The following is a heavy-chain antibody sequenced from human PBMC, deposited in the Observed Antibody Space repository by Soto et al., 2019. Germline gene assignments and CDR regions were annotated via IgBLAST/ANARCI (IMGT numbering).Heavy chain of an antibody. CDR2: IYYSGST. CDR3: ARHGASGWYVDYYYGMDV. J-gene: IGHJ6*02. D-gene: IGHD6-19*01. V-gene: IGHV4-39*01. CDR1: GGSISSSSYY. Sequence: SETLSLTCTVSGGSISSSSYYWGWIRQPQGKGLEWIGSIYYSGSTYYNPSLKSRVTISVDTSKNQFSLKLSSVTAADTAVYYCARHGASGWYVDYYYGMDVWGQGTTVT.